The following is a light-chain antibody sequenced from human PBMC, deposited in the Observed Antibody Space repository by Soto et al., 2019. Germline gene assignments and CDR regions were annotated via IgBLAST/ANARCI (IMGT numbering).Light chain of an antibody. V-gene: IGKV1-27*01. Sequence: DIQMTQSPSSLSASVGDRVTITCRASQGISNYLAWYQQKPGKVPKLLIYAASTLQSGVPSRFSGSGSETDFTLTISSLQPEDVATYYCQKYNSASTFGQGTKVEIK. CDR2: AAS. J-gene: IGKJ1*01. CDR1: QGISNY. CDR3: QKYNSAST.